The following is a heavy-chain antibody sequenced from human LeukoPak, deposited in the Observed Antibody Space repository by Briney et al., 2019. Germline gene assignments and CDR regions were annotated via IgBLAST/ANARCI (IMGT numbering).Heavy chain of an antibody. V-gene: IGHV4-34*01. CDR3: ARSEKESGDYPY. CDR2: INHSGST. J-gene: IGHJ4*02. Sequence: SETLSLTCAVYGGSFSGYYWSWIRQPPGKGLEWIGEINHSGSTNYNPSLKSRVTISVDTSKNQFSLKLSSVTAADTAVYYCARSEKESGDYPYWGQGTLVTVSS. D-gene: IGHD2-21*02. CDR1: GGSFSGYY.